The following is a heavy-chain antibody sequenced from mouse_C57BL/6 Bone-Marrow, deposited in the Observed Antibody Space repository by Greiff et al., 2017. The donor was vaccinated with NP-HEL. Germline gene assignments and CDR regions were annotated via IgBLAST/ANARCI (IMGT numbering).Heavy chain of an antibody. D-gene: IGHD3-2*02. CDR1: GYTFTDYN. V-gene: IGHV1-18*01. J-gene: IGHJ4*01. CDR2: INPNNGGT. CDR3: ARFKLRLRSYYAMDY. Sequence: EVQLQESGPELVKPGASVKIPCKASGYTFTDYNMDWVKQSHGKSLEWIGDINPNNGGTIYNQKFKGKATLTVDKSSSTAYMELRSLTSEDTAVYYCARFKLRLRSYYAMDYWGQGTSVTVSS.